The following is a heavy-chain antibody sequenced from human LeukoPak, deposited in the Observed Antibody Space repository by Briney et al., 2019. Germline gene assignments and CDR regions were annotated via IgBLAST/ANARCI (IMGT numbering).Heavy chain of an antibody. D-gene: IGHD3-10*01. J-gene: IGHJ4*02. CDR2: IYYSGST. V-gene: IGHV4-59*12. Sequence: SETLSLTCTVSGGSISSYYWSWIRQPPGKGLEWIGYIYYSGSTNYNPSLKSRVTISVDTSKNQFSLKLSSVTAADTAVYYCARARITMVRGGRFFDYWGQGTLVTVSS. CDR1: GGSISSYY. CDR3: ARARITMVRGGRFFDY.